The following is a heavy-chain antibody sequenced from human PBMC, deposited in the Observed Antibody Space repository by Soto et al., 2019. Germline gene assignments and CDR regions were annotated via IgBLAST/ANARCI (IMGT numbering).Heavy chain of an antibody. D-gene: IGHD2-2*01. CDR1: GGSISSSSYS. CDR2: IYYSGST. V-gene: IGHV4-39*01. Sequence: QLQLQESGPRLVKPSETLSLTCSVSGGSISSSSYSWGWIRQPPGKGLEWIGTIYYSGSTHYNPSLAGRVAISAGTPNNQLSLRLSSVTAADTAVYYCGRQPGHCGSTTCFGYYSVDVWGQGTTVTVS. J-gene: IGHJ6*02. CDR3: GRQPGHCGSTTCFGYYSVDV.